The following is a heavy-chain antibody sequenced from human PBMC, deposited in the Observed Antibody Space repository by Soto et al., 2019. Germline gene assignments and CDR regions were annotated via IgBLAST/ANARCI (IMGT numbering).Heavy chain of an antibody. J-gene: IGHJ5*02. CDR1: GGSIRSYY. Sequence: SETLSLTSTVSGGSIRSYYWSWIRQPPGKGLEWIGYIYYSGSTNYNPSLKSRATISVDASKNQFSLKLSSVTAADTAVYYCARLLFGAANWFDPWGQGTLVTVSS. D-gene: IGHD3-10*01. CDR3: ARLLFGAANWFDP. V-gene: IGHV4-59*01. CDR2: IYYSGST.